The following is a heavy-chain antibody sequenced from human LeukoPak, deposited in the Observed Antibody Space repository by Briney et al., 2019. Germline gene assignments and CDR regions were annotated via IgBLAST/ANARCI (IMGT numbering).Heavy chain of an antibody. Sequence: ASVKVSCKASGYTFTGYYMHWVRQAPGQGLEWMGWINPNSGGTNYAQKFQGWVTMTRDTSISTAYMELSRLRSDDTAVYYCARNSGYSNSYYYYYMDVWGKGTTVTVSS. V-gene: IGHV1-2*04. J-gene: IGHJ6*03. CDR3: ARNSGYSNSYYYYYMDV. D-gene: IGHD4-11*01. CDR2: INPNSGGT. CDR1: GYTFTGYY.